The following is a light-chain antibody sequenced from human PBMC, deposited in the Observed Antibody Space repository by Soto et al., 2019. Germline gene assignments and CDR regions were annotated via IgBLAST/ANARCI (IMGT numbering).Light chain of an antibody. Sequence: QSALTQPASVSGSPGQSITISCTGTSSDVGGYNYVSWYQQHPGNAPKLMIYEVSNRPSGVSNRFSGSKSGNTASLTISGLQAEDEADYYCSSYTSSSVVFGGGTKVTVL. CDR2: EVS. CDR3: SSYTSSSVV. J-gene: IGLJ2*01. CDR1: SSDVGGYNY. V-gene: IGLV2-14*01.